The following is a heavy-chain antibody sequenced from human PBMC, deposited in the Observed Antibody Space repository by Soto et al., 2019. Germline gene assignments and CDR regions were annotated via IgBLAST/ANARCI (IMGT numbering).Heavy chain of an antibody. CDR1: GGTFSSYA. D-gene: IGHD2-2*01. CDR3: AIRVVPAAKYYYYYGMDV. Sequence: SVKVSCKASGGTFSSYAISWVRQAPGQGLEWMGGIIPIFGTANYAQKFQGRVTITADESTRTAYMELSSLRSEDTAVYYCAIRVVPAAKYYYYYGMDVWGQGTKVTVSS. J-gene: IGHJ6*02. V-gene: IGHV1-69*13. CDR2: IIPIFGTA.